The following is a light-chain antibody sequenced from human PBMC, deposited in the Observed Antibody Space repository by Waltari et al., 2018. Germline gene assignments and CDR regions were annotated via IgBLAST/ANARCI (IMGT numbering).Light chain of an antibody. Sequence: QSVLTQPPSASGTPGQRVTISCSGSSSNIGSNTVHWYQQPPGTAPKPLLDNNDQPPSGGPDRFSGSKSGTSASLAISGFQSEDEGDYYCAAWDDSLNGYVFATGTKVTVL. CDR1: SSNIGSNT. V-gene: IGLV1-44*01. CDR3: AAWDDSLNGYV. J-gene: IGLJ1*01. CDR2: NND.